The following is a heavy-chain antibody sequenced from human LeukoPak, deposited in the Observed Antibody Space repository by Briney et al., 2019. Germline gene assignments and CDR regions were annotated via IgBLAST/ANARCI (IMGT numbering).Heavy chain of an antibody. D-gene: IGHD3-10*01. CDR3: ARGEGYITMVRGVIMLGSLGY. CDR1: GGTFSSYA. V-gene: IGHV1-69*13. Sequence: SVKVSCKASGGTFSSYAISWVRQAPGQGLEWMGGIIPIFGTANYAQKFQGRVTITADESTSTAYMELSSLRSEDTAVYYCARGEGYITMVRGVIMLGSLGYWGQGTLVTVSS. J-gene: IGHJ4*02. CDR2: IIPIFGTA.